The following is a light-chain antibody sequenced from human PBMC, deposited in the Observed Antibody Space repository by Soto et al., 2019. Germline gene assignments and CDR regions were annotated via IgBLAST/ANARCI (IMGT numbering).Light chain of an antibody. CDR2: KAS. CDR3: QQYNSFPYT. CDR1: QSISSW. J-gene: IGKJ5*01. Sequence: IQMPQSPSSVSASVGDRVTITCRASQSISSWLAWYQQKPGKAPKLLIYKASSLESGVPSRFSGSGSGTEFTLAISSLQPDDFATYYCQQYNSFPYTFGQRTRLEIK. V-gene: IGKV1-5*03.